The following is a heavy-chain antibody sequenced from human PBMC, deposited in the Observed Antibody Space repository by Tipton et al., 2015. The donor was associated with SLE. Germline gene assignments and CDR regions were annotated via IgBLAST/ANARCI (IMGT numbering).Heavy chain of an antibody. CDR2: ISWNSGSI. CDR1: GFTFGDYA. J-gene: IGHJ3*01. CDR3: ARGGDTYFYDGSGYRSDFDV. Sequence: SLRLSCAASGFTFGDYAMSWVRQAPGKGLEWVSSISWNSGSIVYADSVKGRFTISRDNAKNSLYLQMNSLRAEDTALYYCARGGDTYFYDGSGYRSDFDVWGPGTMVTVSS. D-gene: IGHD3-22*01. V-gene: IGHV3-9*01.